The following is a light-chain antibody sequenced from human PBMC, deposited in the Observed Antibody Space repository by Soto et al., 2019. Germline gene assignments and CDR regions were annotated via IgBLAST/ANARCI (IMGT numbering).Light chain of an antibody. J-gene: IGLJ1*01. V-gene: IGLV2-14*01. CDR2: DVN. Sequence: QSVLTQPASVSGSPGQSITLSCTGTSSDVGGYNYVSWYQQHPGKAPKLMIFDVNNRPSGISNRFSGSKSGNTASLTISGLQAEDEADYYCSSYTSSSTLGVFGTGTKVTVL. CDR3: SSYTSSSTLGV. CDR1: SSDVGGYNY.